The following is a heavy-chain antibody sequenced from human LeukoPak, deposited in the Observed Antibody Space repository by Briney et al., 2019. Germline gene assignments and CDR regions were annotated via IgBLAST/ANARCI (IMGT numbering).Heavy chain of an antibody. CDR3: VRDAQRGFDYSNSLQY. V-gene: IGHV3-33*01. CDR1: GFIFNHYA. Sequence: PGGSLRLSCEASGFIFNHYALHWVRQAPNKGLEWVAVIWSDGTNRYYADSVKGRFSIFRDDSQKRVFLQVNSLRAEDTAVYYCVRDAQRGFDYSNSLQYWGQGALVTVSS. J-gene: IGHJ4*02. CDR2: IWSDGTNR. D-gene: IGHD4-11*01.